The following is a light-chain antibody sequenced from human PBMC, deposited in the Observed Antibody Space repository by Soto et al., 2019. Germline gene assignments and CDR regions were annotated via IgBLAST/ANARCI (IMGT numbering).Light chain of an antibody. CDR2: DRS. J-gene: IGKJ1*01. Sequence: DIQMTQSPSTLSAPVGDRVTITCRASQGVSYWLAWYQQKPGKAPKLLIHDRSSLASGVPRRFSGSGSGTEFTLTISSLQPDDAANYYCQQYNSWWTFGQGTKVDIK. V-gene: IGKV1-5*01. CDR3: QQYNSWWT. CDR1: QGVSYW.